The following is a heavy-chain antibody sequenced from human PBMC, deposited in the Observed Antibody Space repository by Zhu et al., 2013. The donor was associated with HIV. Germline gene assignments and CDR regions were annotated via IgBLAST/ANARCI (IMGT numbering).Heavy chain of an antibody. CDR3: ARIWSTPQKPVRLLEWSQ. D-gene: IGHD3-3*01. CDR2: MSPSSGDT. CDR1: GYTFIDHH. J-gene: IGHJ4*02. Sequence: QVQLVQSGSEVKKPGASVRLSCRASGYTFIDHHINWVRQAPGQGLQWIGWMSPSSGDTKFAQGFENRVSMTRDTSTNTAYIELRDLRPDDTATYYCARIWSTPQKPVRLLEWSQWGQGTQVTVSS. V-gene: IGHV1-2*02.